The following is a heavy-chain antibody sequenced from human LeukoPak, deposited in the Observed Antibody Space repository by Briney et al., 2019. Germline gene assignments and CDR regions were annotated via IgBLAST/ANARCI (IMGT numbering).Heavy chain of an antibody. CDR1: GGSISSGGYS. J-gene: IGHJ6*02. D-gene: IGHD2/OR15-2a*01. CDR3: ARETRVSRSQYYGMDV. V-gene: IGHV4-30-2*01. Sequence: PSETLSLTCAVSGGSISSGGYSWSWIRQPPGKGLEWIGYIYHSGSTYYNPSLKSRVTISVDRSKNQFSLKLSSVTAADTAVYYCARETRVSRSQYYGMDVWGQGTTVTVSS. CDR2: IYHSGST.